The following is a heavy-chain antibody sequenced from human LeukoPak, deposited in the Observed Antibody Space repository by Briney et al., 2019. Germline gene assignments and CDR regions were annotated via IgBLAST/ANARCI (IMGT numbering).Heavy chain of an antibody. CDR3: ASRDKGYYYGMDV. V-gene: IGHV3-66*01. J-gene: IGHJ6*02. Sequence: GGSLRLSCAASGFTVSGNYMSWVRQAPGKGLEWVSLLYSGGGTYYADSVKGRFSISRDNSKNTLYLQMNSLRAEDTAVYYCASRDKGYYYGMDVWGQGTTVTVSS. D-gene: IGHD5-24*01. CDR1: GFTVSGNY. CDR2: LYSGGGT.